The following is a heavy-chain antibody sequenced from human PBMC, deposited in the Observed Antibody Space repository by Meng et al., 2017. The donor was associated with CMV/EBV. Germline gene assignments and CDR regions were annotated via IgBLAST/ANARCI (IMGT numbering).Heavy chain of an antibody. D-gene: IGHD2-2*01. V-gene: IGHV3-30-3*01. CDR1: GFTFSSYA. Sequence: GGSLRLSCAASGFTFSSYAMHGVRQAPGKGLEWVAVISYDGSNKYYADSVKGRFTISRDNSKNTLYLQMSSLRAEDTAVYYCASLSVPIIVVPAAMRPDYWGQGTLVTVSS. CDR2: ISYDGSNK. J-gene: IGHJ4*02. CDR3: ASLSVPIIVVPAAMRPDY.